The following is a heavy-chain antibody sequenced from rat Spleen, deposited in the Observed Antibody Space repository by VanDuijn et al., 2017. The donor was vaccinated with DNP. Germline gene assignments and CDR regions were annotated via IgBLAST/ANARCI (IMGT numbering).Heavy chain of an antibody. J-gene: IGHJ3*01. V-gene: IGHV5-25*01. Sequence: EVQLVETGGGLVQPGRSLKLSCVASGFTFSNYDMAWVRQAPTQGLEWVASISPSGGNTFYRDSVKGRFTISRNNAESTLYLQMDSLRSGDTATYYCATHAHWFTYWGQGALVTVSS. CDR1: GFTFSNYD. CDR3: ATHAHWFTY. CDR2: ISPSGGNT.